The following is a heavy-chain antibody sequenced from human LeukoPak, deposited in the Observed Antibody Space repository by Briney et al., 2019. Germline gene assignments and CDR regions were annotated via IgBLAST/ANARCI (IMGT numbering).Heavy chain of an antibody. J-gene: IGHJ4*02. CDR1: RFTFSSYW. V-gene: IGHV3-7*01. Sequence: GSLSLSXAASRFTFSSYWMSWVRQAPGKGLEGVANIKQDGSEKYYVDSVKGRFTISRDNAKNSLYLQMNSLRTEDTAVYYCARSRGTTSWYYYDSSGYYLDYWGQGTLVTVSS. CDR3: ARSRGTTSWYYYDSSGYYLDY. D-gene: IGHD3-22*01. CDR2: IKQDGSEK.